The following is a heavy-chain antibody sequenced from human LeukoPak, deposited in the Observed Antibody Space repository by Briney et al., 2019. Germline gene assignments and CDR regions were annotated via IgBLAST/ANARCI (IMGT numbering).Heavy chain of an antibody. CDR2: TYTSGST. CDR1: GGSISSYY. Sequence: PSETLSLTCTVSGGSISSYYWSWIRQPAGKGLEWIGRTYTSGSTNYNPSLKSRVTMSVDTSKNQFSLKLSSVTAADTAVYYCASQMGGGWFYYYYYYMDVWGKGTTVTVSS. V-gene: IGHV4-4*07. CDR3: ASQMGGGWFYYYYYYMDV. J-gene: IGHJ6*03. D-gene: IGHD6-19*01.